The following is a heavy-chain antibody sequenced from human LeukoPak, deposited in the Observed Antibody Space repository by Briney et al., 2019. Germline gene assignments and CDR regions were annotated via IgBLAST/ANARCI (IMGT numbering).Heavy chain of an antibody. J-gene: IGHJ4*02. CDR3: AKDARLTRRADSRYPGY. CDR2: ISSSSGSL. Sequence: PGGSLRLSCAASGFTFSTYSMNWVRQAPGKGLEWVSSISSSSGSLYYADSVKGRFTISRDTARNSLYLQMNSLRDEDTAVYYCAKDARLTRRADSRYPGYWGRATVVTVPS. D-gene: IGHD6-13*01. CDR1: GFTFSTYS. V-gene: IGHV3-21*01.